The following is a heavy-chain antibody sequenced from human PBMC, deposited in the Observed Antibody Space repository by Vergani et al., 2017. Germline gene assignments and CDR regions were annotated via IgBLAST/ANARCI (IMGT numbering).Heavy chain of an antibody. CDR1: GYTLSRYS. J-gene: IGHJ4*02. CDR2: INTNTGNP. CDR3: ARGHSSTSTAWGY. D-gene: IGHD2-2*01. Sequence: QVQLVQSGSELKKPGASVKVSCKASGYTLSRYSIYWVRQAPGQGLEWMGWINTNTGNPTYAQGFTGRFVFSLDTSVSTAYLQISSLKAEDTAVYYCARGHSSTSTAWGYWGQGTLVTVSS. V-gene: IGHV7-4-1*02.